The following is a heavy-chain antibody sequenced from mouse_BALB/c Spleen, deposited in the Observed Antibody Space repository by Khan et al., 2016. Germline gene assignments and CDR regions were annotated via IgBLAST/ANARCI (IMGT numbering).Heavy chain of an antibody. Sequence: LQQSGPELGKPGTSVKISCKASGYSFTGYTMYWVKQSHRKSLEWIGYIDPYNGGTNYNQKSKGKATLTVDKSSSTAYMHLNSLTSEDSAIXYCASLGSSYAMDYWGLGTAVTVSS. J-gene: IGHJ4*01. CDR2: IDPYNGGT. CDR1: GYSFTGYT. V-gene: IGHV1S135*01. CDR3: ASLGSSYAMDY. D-gene: IGHD1-1*01.